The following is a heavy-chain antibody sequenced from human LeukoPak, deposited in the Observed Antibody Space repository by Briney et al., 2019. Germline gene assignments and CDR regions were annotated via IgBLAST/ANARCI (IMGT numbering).Heavy chain of an antibody. V-gene: IGHV1-58*02. CDR3: ARGQQLVYYFDY. Sequence: EASVKVSCKASGFTFTSSAMQWVRQARGQRLEWIGWIVVGSGNTNYAQKFQERVTITRDMSTSTAYMELSSLRSEDTAVYYCARGQQLVYYFDYWGQGTLVTVSS. CDR2: IVVGSGNT. J-gene: IGHJ4*02. D-gene: IGHD6-13*01. CDR1: GFTFTSSA.